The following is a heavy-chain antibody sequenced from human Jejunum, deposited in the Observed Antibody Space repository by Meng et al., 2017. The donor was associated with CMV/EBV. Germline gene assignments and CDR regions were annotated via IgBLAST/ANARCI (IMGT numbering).Heavy chain of an antibody. D-gene: IGHD3-9*01. CDR2: IRYDGSNK. J-gene: IGHJ4*02. Sequence: TFSSYGKHWVRQAPGKGLDWVAFIRYDGSNKYYADSVKGRFTISRDNFKNTLYLQMNSLRAEDTAVYYCVASYYDIVTGYSKFDYWGQGTLVTVLL. V-gene: IGHV3-30*02. CDR1: TFSSYG. CDR3: VASYYDIVTGYSKFDY.